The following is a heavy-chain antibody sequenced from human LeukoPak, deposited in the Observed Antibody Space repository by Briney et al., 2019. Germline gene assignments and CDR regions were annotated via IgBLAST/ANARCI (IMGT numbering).Heavy chain of an antibody. J-gene: IGHJ4*02. Sequence: SGTLSLTCAVSGGSISSSNWWSWVRQPPGKGLEWIGYIYYSGSTYYNPSLKSRVTISVDTSKNQFSLKLSSVTAADTAVYYCASLIKYYQAYFDYWGQGTLVTVSS. V-gene: IGHV4-4*02. CDR1: GGSISSSNW. D-gene: IGHD2-2*01. CDR3: ASLIKYYQAYFDY. CDR2: IYYSGST.